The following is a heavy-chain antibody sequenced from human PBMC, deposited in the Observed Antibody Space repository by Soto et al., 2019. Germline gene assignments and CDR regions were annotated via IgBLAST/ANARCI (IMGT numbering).Heavy chain of an antibody. V-gene: IGHV3-13*04. CDR1: GFTFSSYD. J-gene: IGHJ4*02. CDR3: ARGGGSGSIDY. CDR2: IGTAGDT. Sequence: EVQLVESGGGLVQPGGSLRLTCAASGFTFSSYDMHWVRQATGKGLEWVSAIGTAGDTYYPGSVKGRFTISRENAKNSLYLQMNSLRAGDTAVYYCARGGGSGSIDYWGQGTLVTVSS. D-gene: IGHD1-26*01.